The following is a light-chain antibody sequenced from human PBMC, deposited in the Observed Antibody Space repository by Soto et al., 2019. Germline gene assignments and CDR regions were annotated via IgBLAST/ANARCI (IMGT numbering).Light chain of an antibody. J-gene: IGKJ2*01. CDR3: QQYGSSRNT. CDR2: SAS. CDR1: QSVTSSY. Sequence: ENVLTQSPGTLSLSPGERATLSCRASQSVTSSYLAWYQQKPGQAPRLLIYSASSRATGVPDRFSGSGSATDFTLTISRVEHEDFAVYYCQQYGSSRNTFGQGTKVDIK. V-gene: IGKV3-20*01.